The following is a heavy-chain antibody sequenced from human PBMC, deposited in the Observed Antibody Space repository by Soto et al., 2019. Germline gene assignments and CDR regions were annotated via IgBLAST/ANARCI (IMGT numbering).Heavy chain of an antibody. CDR2: FYNGGTT. J-gene: IGHJ4*02. CDR3: ARDGSERPATY. V-gene: IGHV4-59*01. Sequence: SETLSLTCTVSGGSISTYYRIWIRQPPGKGLEWIGVFYNGGTTNYSPSLKSRVTISVDTSKNQFSLKLNSVTAADTAVYYCARDGSERPATYWGQGILVTVSS. D-gene: IGHD3-10*01. CDR1: GGSISTYY.